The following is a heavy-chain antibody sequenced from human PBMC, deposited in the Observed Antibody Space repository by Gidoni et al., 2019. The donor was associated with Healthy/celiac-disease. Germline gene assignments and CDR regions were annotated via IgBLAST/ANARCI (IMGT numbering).Heavy chain of an antibody. CDR1: GFTFSSYW. J-gene: IGHJ4*02. CDR3: ASHSGGGVDSSGYYVY. V-gene: IGHV3-7*03. Sequence: EVQLVESGGGLVQPGGSLRLSCAASGFTFSSYWMSWVRPAPGTGLEWVANINQNGSEKYFLDSVKGRFTISRDNAKNSLYLQMNSLRAEDTALYYCASHSGGGVDSSGYYVYWGQGTLVTVSS. CDR2: INQNGSEK. D-gene: IGHD3-22*01.